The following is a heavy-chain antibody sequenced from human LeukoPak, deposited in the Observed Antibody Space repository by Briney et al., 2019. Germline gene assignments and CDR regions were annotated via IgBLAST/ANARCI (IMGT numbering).Heavy chain of an antibody. D-gene: IGHD2-21*02. CDR3: AKDLQRKKHIVVVTAIDY. J-gene: IGHJ4*02. CDR2: ISGSGGST. Sequence: PGGSLRLSCAASGFTFSSYWMHWVRQAPGKGLEWVSAISGSGGSTYYADSVRGRFTISGDNSKNTLYLQMNSLRAEDTAVYYCAKDLQRKKHIVVVTAIDYWGQGTLVTVSS. CDR1: GFTFSSYW. V-gene: IGHV3-23*01.